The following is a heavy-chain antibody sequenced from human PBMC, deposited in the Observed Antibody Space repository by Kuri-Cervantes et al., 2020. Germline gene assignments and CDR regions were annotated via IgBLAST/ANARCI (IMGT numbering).Heavy chain of an antibody. CDR1: GYTFTSYG. Sequence: ASVKVSCKASGYTFTSYGMHWVRQAPGQRLEWMGWINAGNGYTKYSQKFQGRVTITGDTSASTAYMEVSSLRSEDTAVYYCARDPDYGGNSGVDYWGQGTLVTVSS. CDR2: INAGNGYT. J-gene: IGHJ4*02. D-gene: IGHD4-23*01. CDR3: ARDPDYGGNSGVDY. V-gene: IGHV1-3*01.